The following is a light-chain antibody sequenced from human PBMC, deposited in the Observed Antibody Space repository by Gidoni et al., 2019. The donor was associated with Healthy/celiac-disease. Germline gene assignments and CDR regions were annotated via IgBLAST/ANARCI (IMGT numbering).Light chain of an antibody. V-gene: IGLV1-47*02. J-gene: IGLJ3*02. CDR2: SNN. CDR1: SSNIGSNY. CDR3: AAWDDSLSGPWV. Sequence: QSLLTHPPSASGPPGQRVTISCSGSSSNIGSNYVYWYQQLPGTAPKLLIYSNNQRPSGVPDRFSGSKSGTSASLAISGLRSEDEADYYCAAWDDSLSGPWVFGGGTKLTVL.